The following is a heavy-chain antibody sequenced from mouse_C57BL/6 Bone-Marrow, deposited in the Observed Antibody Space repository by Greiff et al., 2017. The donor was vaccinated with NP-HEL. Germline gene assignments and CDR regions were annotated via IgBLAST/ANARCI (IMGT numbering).Heavy chain of an antibody. CDR3: ARHDSSGYNYFDY. CDR1: GFPFSDYG. Sequence: EVKLVESGGGLVQPGGSLKLSCAASGFPFSDYGMAWVRQAPRKGPEWVAFISNLAYSIYYADTVPGRFTISRENAKNPLYLEMSSLRSEDTAMYYCARHDSSGYNYFDYWGQGTTLTVSS. CDR2: ISNLAYSI. D-gene: IGHD3-2*02. V-gene: IGHV5-15*01. J-gene: IGHJ2*01.